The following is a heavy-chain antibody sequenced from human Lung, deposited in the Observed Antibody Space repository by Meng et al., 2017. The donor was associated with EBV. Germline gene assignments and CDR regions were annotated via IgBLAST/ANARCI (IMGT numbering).Heavy chain of an antibody. V-gene: IGHV4-30-4*01. Sequence: LQESVPGLCNPSQTLSLTCTSSVGSISSGDYYWSWIRQPPGKGLEWIGYIYYSGSTYYNPSLKSRVTISVDTSKNQFSLKLSSVTAADTAVYYCATIKERTTVTPFDYWGQGTLVTVSS. CDR2: IYYSGST. J-gene: IGHJ4*02. D-gene: IGHD4-17*01. CDR1: VGSISSGDYY. CDR3: ATIKERTTVTPFDY.